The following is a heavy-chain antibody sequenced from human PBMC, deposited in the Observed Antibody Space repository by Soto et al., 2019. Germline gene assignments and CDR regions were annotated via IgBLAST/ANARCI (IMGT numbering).Heavy chain of an antibody. D-gene: IGHD2-21*01. Sequence: SETLSLTCNVSGASISSRNFYWGWVRQPPGKGLEWIGSIYFRGDTYYNLSLKSRVTVSVDPSSNHFSLTLRSLAAADTAVYYCARHPRYCAESRDYSRWGQGILVTVSS. CDR2: IYFRGDT. V-gene: IGHV4-39*01. J-gene: IGHJ4*02. CDR1: GASISSRNFY. CDR3: ARHPRYCAESRDYSR.